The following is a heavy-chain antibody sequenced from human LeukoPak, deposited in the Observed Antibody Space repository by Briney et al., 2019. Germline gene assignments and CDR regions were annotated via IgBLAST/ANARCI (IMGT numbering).Heavy chain of an antibody. CDR2: IYHSGST. V-gene: IGHV4-4*02. Sequence: PSGTLSLTCAVSGGSISSSNWWSWVRQPPGKGLEWIGVIYHSGSTNYNPSLKSRVTISVAKNQFSLKLSSVTAADTAIYYCARGLASGYPPIPFDYWGQGTLVTVSS. J-gene: IGHJ4*02. CDR3: ARGLASGYPPIPFDY. D-gene: IGHD3-3*01. CDR1: GGSISSSNW.